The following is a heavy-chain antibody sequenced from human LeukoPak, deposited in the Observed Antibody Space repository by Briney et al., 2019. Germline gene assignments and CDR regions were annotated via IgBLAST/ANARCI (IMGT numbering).Heavy chain of an antibody. V-gene: IGHV3-74*01. CDR1: GFTFSSHW. CDR3: ARGSGIITGIDE. Sequence: GGSLRLSCAASGFTFSSHWMHWVRQAPGKGLVWVSRIKDDGSHTNYADSVKGRFTISRDNAKNTLSLQMNSLRAEDTAVYYCARGSGIITGIDEWGQGTLVTVSS. CDR2: IKDDGSHT. J-gene: IGHJ4*02. D-gene: IGHD6-25*01.